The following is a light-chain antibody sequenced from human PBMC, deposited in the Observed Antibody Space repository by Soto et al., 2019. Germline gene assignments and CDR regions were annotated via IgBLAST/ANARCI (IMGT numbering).Light chain of an antibody. J-gene: IGKJ4*01. CDR1: QSITSW. V-gene: IGKV1-5*01. Sequence: DIQTTQSPSTLSASVGDRVTITCRASQSITSWLAWYQQKPGKAPNLLIYDASSLQSGVPSRFSGSGSGTEFTLTISSLQPDDSATYYCQQYNSHDDIAFGRGTKVEIK. CDR3: QQYNSHDDIA. CDR2: DAS.